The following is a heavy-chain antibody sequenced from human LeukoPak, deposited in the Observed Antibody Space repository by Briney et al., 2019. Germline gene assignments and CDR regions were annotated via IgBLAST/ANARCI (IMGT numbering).Heavy chain of an antibody. D-gene: IGHD6-13*01. Sequence: GASVKVSCKTSGFTFSSSAMQWVRQARGQRLEWIGWIVVGSGNTDYAQKFQERVTITRDMSTSTAYMELSSLRSEDTAVYYCAASSSTWYSDNDVFDIWGQGTMVTVSA. CDR2: IVVGSGNT. J-gene: IGHJ3*02. CDR3: AASSSTWYSDNDVFDI. CDR1: GFTFSSSA. V-gene: IGHV1-58*02.